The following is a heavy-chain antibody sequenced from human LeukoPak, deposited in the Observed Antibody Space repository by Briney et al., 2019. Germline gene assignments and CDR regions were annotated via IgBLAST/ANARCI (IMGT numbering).Heavy chain of an antibody. D-gene: IGHD5-18*01. CDR3: ARDALRGYNYGSFDY. V-gene: IGHV3-48*03. J-gene: IGHJ4*02. Sequence: GGSLRLSCAAAGFSFSSYEMNWVRQAPGKGLEWVSYISSSGSTIYYADSVKGRFTISRDNAKNSLYLQMNSLRAEDTAVYYCARDALRGYNYGSFDYCGQGTLVTVSS. CDR1: GFSFSSYE. CDR2: ISSSGSTI.